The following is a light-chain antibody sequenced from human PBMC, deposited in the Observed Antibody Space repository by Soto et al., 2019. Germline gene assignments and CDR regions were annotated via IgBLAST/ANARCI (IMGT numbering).Light chain of an antibody. V-gene: IGKV3-15*01. CDR1: QSVFSS. CDR2: GAA. Sequence: EIVMTQSPATLSVSLGERVTLSCRASQSVFSSLAWYQQKPGQAPRLLIYGAATRPIGIPARFSGSGSGTEFTLTISSLQSEDFAVYSCQQYGSSPTFGQGTKVEIK. J-gene: IGKJ1*01. CDR3: QQYGSSPT.